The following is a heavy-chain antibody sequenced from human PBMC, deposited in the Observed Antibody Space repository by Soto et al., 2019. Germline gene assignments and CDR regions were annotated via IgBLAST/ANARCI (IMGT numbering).Heavy chain of an antibody. CDR2: MNPNSGNT. Sequence: QVQLVQSGAEVKKHGASVKVYCKASGYTFCSYDIKWVRQATGQGLEWMGWMNPNSGNTGYAQKVQGRVTMSRNTSICTAYMEQSCLRSEDTAVYYCASSDRPLYYGMEVWGQETTVTVSS. CDR3: ASSDRPLYYGMEV. V-gene: IGHV1-8*01. CDR1: GYTFCSYD. J-gene: IGHJ6*02.